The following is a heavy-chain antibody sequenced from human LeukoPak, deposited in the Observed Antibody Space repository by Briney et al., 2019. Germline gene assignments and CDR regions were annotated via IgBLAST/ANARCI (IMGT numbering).Heavy chain of an antibody. D-gene: IGHD3-22*01. CDR2: INPSGGST. CDR3: ARAFTTPYNWFDP. V-gene: IGHV1-46*03. J-gene: IGHJ5*02. Sequence: ASVKVSCKASGYTFTSYYMHWVRQAPGQGLEWMGIINPSGGSTSYAQKFQGRVTMTRDMSTSTVYMELSSLRSEDTAVYYYARAFTTPYNWFDPWGQGTLVTVSS. CDR1: GYTFTSYY.